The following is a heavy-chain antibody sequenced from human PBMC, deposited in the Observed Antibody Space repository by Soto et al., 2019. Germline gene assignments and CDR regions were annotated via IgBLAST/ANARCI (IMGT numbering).Heavy chain of an antibody. D-gene: IGHD2-2*01. J-gene: IGHJ6*02. V-gene: IGHV4-4*02. CDR2: IYHTGGS. Sequence: PSETLSLTCFVSGDSISNTYWWSWVRQAPGKGLEWIGEIYHTGGSSYIPSLRGRITLSVDTSKNQFSLKLTSVTAADTAVYYCARAVYCTTANCWDDFHYYNIDVWGQGTAVTVSS. CDR1: GDSISNTYW. CDR3: ARAVYCTTANCWDDFHYYNIDV.